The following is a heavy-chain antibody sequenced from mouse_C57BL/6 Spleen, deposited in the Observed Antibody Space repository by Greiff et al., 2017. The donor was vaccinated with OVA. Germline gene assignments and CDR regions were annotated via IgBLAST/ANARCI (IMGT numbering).Heavy chain of an antibody. CDR1: GYAFSSYW. V-gene: IGHV1-80*01. CDR2: IYPGDGDT. Sequence: VQLQQSGAELVKPGASVKISCKASGYAFSSYWMNWVKQRPGKGLEWIGQIYPGDGDTNYNGKFKGKATLTADKSSSTAYMQLSSLTSEDSAVYFCARHGGYYYAMDYWGQGTSVTVSS. CDR3: ARHGGYYYAMDY. J-gene: IGHJ4*01.